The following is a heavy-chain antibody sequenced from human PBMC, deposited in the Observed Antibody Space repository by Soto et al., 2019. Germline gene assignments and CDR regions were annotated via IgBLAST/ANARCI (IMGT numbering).Heavy chain of an antibody. D-gene: IGHD5-12*01. CDR2: IYSGGRT. V-gene: IGHV3-53*01. CDR3: ARDGAMATYFEYFQH. J-gene: IGHJ1*01. CDR1: GFTVSSNY. Sequence: EVQLVESGGGLIHPGGSLRLSCAASGFTVSSNYMSWVRQAPGKGLEWVSTIYSGGRTFYADSVKGRFTISRDSSKNTLXXXXXXXXXEDTAVYYCARDGAMATYFEYFQHWGQGTLVTVSS.